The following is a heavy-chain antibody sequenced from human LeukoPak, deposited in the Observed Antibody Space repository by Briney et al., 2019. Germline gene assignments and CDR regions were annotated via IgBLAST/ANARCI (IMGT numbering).Heavy chain of an antibody. CDR3: ARVRDYCSSTSCYAKGSWFDP. D-gene: IGHD2-2*01. CDR2: IKQDGSEK. Sequence: GGSLRLSCAASGFTFSSYWMSWVRQAPGKGLEWVANIKQDGSEKYYVDSVKGRFTISRDNAKNSLYLQMNSLRAEDTAVYYCARVRDYCSSTSCYAKGSWFDPWGQGTLVTVSS. J-gene: IGHJ5*02. V-gene: IGHV3-7*01. CDR1: GFTFSSYW.